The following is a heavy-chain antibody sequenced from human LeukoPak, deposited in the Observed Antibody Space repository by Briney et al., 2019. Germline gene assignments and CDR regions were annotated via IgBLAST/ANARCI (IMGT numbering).Heavy chain of an antibody. V-gene: IGHV1-18*01. D-gene: IGHD5/OR15-5a*01. CDR2: ISATNGAT. CDR1: GYTFMNYG. J-gene: IGHJ4*02. Sequence: ASVKVSCKASGYTFMNYGMSWVRQAPGQGLEWMGWISATNGATDYAQKFQGRITLTTDTSTSTAYMEMRSLKSDDTAVYYCARDVRVSVFDYWGQGTLVIVSS. CDR3: ARDVRVSVFDY.